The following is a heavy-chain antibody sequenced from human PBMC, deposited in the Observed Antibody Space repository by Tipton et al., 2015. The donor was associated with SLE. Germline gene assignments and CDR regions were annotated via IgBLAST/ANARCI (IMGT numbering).Heavy chain of an antibody. CDR2: ISRSGGST. V-gene: IGHV3-23*01. CDR1: GFTFSSYA. Sequence: SLRLSCAASGFTFSSYAMSWVRQAPGKGLEWVSAISRSGGSTYYADSVKGRFTISRDNSKNTLYLQMNSLRAEDTAVYYCAKDPGIAVAGTEFDYWGQGTLVTVSS. D-gene: IGHD6-19*01. J-gene: IGHJ4*02. CDR3: AKDPGIAVAGTEFDY.